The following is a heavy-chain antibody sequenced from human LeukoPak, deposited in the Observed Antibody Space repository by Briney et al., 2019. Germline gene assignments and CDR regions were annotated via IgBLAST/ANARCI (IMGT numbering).Heavy chain of an antibody. J-gene: IGHJ6*03. Sequence: GGSLRLSCAASGFTFTSYAMSWVRQAPGKGREGVSAISGTGDSTYYADSVKGRFTISRDNSKNTLYLQMSSLRGEDTAVYYCAKEANWNFHMDVWGKGTTVTVSS. CDR1: GFTFTSYA. V-gene: IGHV3-23*01. CDR2: ISGTGDST. CDR3: AKEANWNFHMDV. D-gene: IGHD1-7*01.